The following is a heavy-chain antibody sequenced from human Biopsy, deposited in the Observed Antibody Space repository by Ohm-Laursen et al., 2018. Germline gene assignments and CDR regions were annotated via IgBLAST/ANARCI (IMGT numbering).Heavy chain of an antibody. Sequence: GTLSLTCTVSGDSISSYYWSWIRQPPGKGLEWIGYVYYTGSTDYNPSLQSRVTISVDTSKNHFSLRLRSVTPADTAIYYCARDRGYYSDRTVPGYFDLWGRGTLVSVSS. V-gene: IGHV4-59*01. D-gene: IGHD3-22*01. J-gene: IGHJ2*01. CDR3: ARDRGYYSDRTVPGYFDL. CDR1: GDSISSYY. CDR2: VYYTGST.